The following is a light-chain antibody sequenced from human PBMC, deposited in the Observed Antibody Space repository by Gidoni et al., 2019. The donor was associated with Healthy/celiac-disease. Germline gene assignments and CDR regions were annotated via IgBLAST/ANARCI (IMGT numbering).Light chain of an antibody. V-gene: IGLV2-23*02. CDR1: SSDVGSDNL. CDR3: CSYAGSSTSHWV. Sequence: QSALTQPASVSWSPGQSITISCTGTSSDVGSDNLVSWYQQHPGKAPKLMIYEVSKRPSGVSNRFSGSKSGNTASLTISGLQAEDEADYYCCSYAGSSTSHWVFGGGTKLTVL. CDR2: EVS. J-gene: IGLJ3*02.